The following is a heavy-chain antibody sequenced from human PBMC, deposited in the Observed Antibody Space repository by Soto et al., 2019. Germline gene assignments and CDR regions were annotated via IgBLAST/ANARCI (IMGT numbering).Heavy chain of an antibody. CDR1: GFTLNRDW. V-gene: IGHV3-7*01. CDR3: AGISRGH. J-gene: IGHJ4*02. Sequence: EAQLVESGGDLVQPGGSLRLSCAASGFTLNRDWTSWVRQAPGKGLEWVASITDDGTGKFYVDSVKGRFTIPRDDAKNSLYLQMIILRAEDTAVYYCAGISRGHWGQGTLVTVSS. CDR2: ITDDGTGK. D-gene: IGHD2-15*01.